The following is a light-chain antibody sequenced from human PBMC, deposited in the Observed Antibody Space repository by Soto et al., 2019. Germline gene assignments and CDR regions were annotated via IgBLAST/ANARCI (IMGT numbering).Light chain of an antibody. J-gene: IGLJ3*02. CDR1: RSNIGSNP. CDR2: TNN. CDR3: ATWDASLNGWV. Sequence: QSVLAQPPSASGTPGQRVTISCSGTRSNIGSNPVNWYQQLPGTAPKLLIYTNNQRPSGVPDRFSGSKSGTSASLAISGLQSDDEADYYCATWDASLNGWVFGGGTKLTVL. V-gene: IGLV1-44*01.